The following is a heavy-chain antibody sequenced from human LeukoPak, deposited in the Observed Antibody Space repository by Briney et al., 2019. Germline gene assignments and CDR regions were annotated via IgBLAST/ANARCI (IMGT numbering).Heavy chain of an antibody. Sequence: PSETLSLTCTVSGGSISSHYWSWIRQPPGKGLEWIGYIYYSGSTNYNPSLKSRVTISVDTSKNQFSLKLSSVTAADTAVYYCATSTSYDSSGYYYPYYYYYMDVWGKGTTVTVSS. CDR1: GGSISSHY. D-gene: IGHD3-22*01. J-gene: IGHJ6*03. CDR3: ATSTSYDSSGYYYPYYYYYMDV. V-gene: IGHV4-59*11. CDR2: IYYSGST.